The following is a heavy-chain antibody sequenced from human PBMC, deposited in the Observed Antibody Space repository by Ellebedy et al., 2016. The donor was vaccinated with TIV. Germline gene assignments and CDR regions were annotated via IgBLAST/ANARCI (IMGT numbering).Heavy chain of an antibody. CDR1: GVSINIKY. J-gene: IGHJ3*02. CDR2: IYYGGGI. Sequence: MPSETLSLTCSVSGVSINIKYWSWIRQTPGKGLEWIGYIYYGGGINYNPSLKGRVTLSLDTSKNHFSLNLTSVTATDTAVYYCARPYGSGWLGRSAFDIWGQGTLVTVSS. CDR3: ARPYGSGWLGRSAFDI. D-gene: IGHD6-19*01. V-gene: IGHV4-59*12.